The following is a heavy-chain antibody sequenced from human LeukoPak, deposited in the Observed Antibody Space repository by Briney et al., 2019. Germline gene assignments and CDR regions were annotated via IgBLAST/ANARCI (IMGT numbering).Heavy chain of an antibody. Sequence: GASVKVSCKASGSTFTGYYIHWARQAPGQGLEWMGWINPNSGGTNYGRKFQGRVTMTRETSITTVYMELSRLRSDDTAVYYCARGGTSSSGRSVGPTHDYWGQGTLVTVSS. D-gene: IGHD1-26*01. CDR2: INPNSGGT. CDR3: ARGGTSSSGRSVGPTHDY. V-gene: IGHV1-2*02. J-gene: IGHJ4*02. CDR1: GSTFTGYY.